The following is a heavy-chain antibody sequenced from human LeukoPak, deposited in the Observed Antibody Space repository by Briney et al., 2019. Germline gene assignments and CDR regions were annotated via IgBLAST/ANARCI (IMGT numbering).Heavy chain of an antibody. J-gene: IGHJ6*02. CDR1: GGSINSYY. V-gene: IGHV4-59*01. D-gene: IGHD6-25*01. CDR2: IYFSGIT. Sequence: SETLSLTCTVSGGSINSYYWNWIRQPPGKGLEWIGYIYFSGITNYNPSLQSRVSMSVDTSKNEFSLRLSSVTAADTAVYYCARGGSRQNFYYYGLDVWGQGTTVTVSS. CDR3: ARGGSRQNFYYYGLDV.